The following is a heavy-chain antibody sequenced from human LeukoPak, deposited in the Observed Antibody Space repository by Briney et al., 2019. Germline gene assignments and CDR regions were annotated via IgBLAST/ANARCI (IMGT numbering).Heavy chain of an antibody. Sequence: PGGSLRLSCAASGFTFSSYGMTWVRQAPGKGLEWVSYISSSSSTIYYADSVKGRFTISRDNAKNSLYLQMNSLRAEDTAVYYCARVASFAPTWYYYNYMDVWGKGTTVTVSS. V-gene: IGHV3-48*01. CDR2: ISSSSSTI. CDR3: ARVASFAPTWYYYNYMDV. J-gene: IGHJ6*03. CDR1: GFTFSSYG. D-gene: IGHD3-10*01.